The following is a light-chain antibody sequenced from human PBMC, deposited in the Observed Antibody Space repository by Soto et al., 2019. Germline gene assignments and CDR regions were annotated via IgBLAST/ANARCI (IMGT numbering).Light chain of an antibody. CDR1: SRDVGGYNS. CDR2: DVS. J-gene: IGLJ1*01. Sequence: QSALTQPASVSGSPGLWIAISCTGTSRDVGGYNSVSWYQQQPGKVPKLMIYDVSNRPSGVSNRFSGSKSGNTASLTISGLQAEDEGDYYCSSYTTGGSYVFGTGTKVTVL. CDR3: SSYTTGGSYV. V-gene: IGLV2-14*01.